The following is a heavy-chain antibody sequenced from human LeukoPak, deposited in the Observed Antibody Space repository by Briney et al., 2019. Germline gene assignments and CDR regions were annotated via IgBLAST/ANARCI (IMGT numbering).Heavy chain of an antibody. CDR3: ARDYCSSTSCLFDY. D-gene: IGHD2-2*01. Sequence: ASVKVSCKASGYTFTGYHLHWVRQAPGHGLEWMGRINPNSGDTIYAQKFQGRVTMTRDTSISTAYMELSRLGSDDTAVYYCARDYCSSTSCLFDYWGQGTLVTVSS. CDR1: GYTFTGYH. CDR2: INPNSGDT. J-gene: IGHJ4*02. V-gene: IGHV1-2*06.